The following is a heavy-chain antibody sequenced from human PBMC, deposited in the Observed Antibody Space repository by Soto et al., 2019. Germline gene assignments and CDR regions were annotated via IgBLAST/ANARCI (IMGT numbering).Heavy chain of an antibody. V-gene: IGHV4-39*01. CDR1: GGSISSSSYY. CDR2: IYYSGSA. CDR3: ARLGGPTNIDY. Sequence: PSETLSLTCTVSGGSISSSSYYWGWIRQPPGKGLEWIGSIYYSGSAYYNPSLKSRVTLSVDTSKNQFSLKLSSVTAADTAVYYCARLGGPTNIDYWGQGTLVTVSS. J-gene: IGHJ4*02.